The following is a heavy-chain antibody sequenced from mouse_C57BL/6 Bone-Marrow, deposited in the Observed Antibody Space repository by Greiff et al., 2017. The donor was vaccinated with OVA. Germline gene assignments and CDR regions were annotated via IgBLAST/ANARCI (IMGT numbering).Heavy chain of an antibody. D-gene: IGHD2-5*01. CDR2: IWSGGST. J-gene: IGHJ4*01. CDR3: ARRGPYYSNSAMDY. Sequence: VMLVESGPGLVQPSQSLSITCTVSGFSLTSYGVHWVRQSPGKGLEWLGVIWSGGSTDYNAAFISRLSISKDNSKSQVFFKMNSLQADDTAIYYCARRGPYYSNSAMDYWGQGTSVTVSS. CDR1: GFSLTSYG. V-gene: IGHV2-2*01.